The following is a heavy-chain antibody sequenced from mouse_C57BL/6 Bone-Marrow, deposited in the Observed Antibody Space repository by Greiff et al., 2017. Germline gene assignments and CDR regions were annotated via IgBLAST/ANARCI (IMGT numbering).Heavy chain of an antibody. CDR2: INPYNGGT. CDR1: GYTFTDYY. Sequence: EVQLQQSGPVLVKPGASVKMSCKASGYTFTDYYMNWVKQSHGKSLEWIGVINPYNGGTSYNQKFTGKATLTVDKSSSTAYMELNSLTSEDSAVYYCARPYYYGSSFLYWGQGTLVTVSA. D-gene: IGHD1-1*01. V-gene: IGHV1-19*01. CDR3: ARPYYYGSSFLY. J-gene: IGHJ3*01.